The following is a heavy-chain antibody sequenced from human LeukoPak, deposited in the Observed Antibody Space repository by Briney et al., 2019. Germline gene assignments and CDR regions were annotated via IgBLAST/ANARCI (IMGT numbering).Heavy chain of an antibody. CDR2: IYYSGST. CDR3: ARDCSSTSCYFHRDWYFDL. Sequence: PSETLSLTCTVSGGSISSYYWSWIRQPPGKGLEWIGYIYYSGSTNYNPSLKSRVTISVDTSKNQFSLKLSSVTAADTAVYYCARDCSSTSCYFHRDWYFDLWGRGTLVTVSS. D-gene: IGHD2-2*01. V-gene: IGHV4-59*01. J-gene: IGHJ2*01. CDR1: GGSISSYY.